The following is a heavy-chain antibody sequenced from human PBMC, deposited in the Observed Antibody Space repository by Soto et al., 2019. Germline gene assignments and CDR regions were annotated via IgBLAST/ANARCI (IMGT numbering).Heavy chain of an antibody. CDR1: GYSLSELS. CDR3: ARSPGRWGIVVVIPWNWFDP. D-gene: IGHD3-22*01. V-gene: IGHV1-24*01. J-gene: IGHJ5*02. Sequence: ASVKVSCKVSGYSLSELSMHWVRQAPGKGLEWVGGLDPEDGETIYAQMFQGRVTMTEDTSTDTAYMELSSLRSEDTAVYYCARSPGRWGIVVVIPWNWFDPWGQGTLVTVSS. CDR2: LDPEDGET.